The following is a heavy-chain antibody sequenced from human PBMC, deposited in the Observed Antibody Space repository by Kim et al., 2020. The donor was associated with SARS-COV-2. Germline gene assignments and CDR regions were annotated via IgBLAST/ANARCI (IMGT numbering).Heavy chain of an antibody. D-gene: IGHD3-10*01. CDR1: GFTVSSNY. Sequence: GGSLRLSCAASGFTVSSNYMSWVRQAPGKGLEWVSVIYSGGSTYYADSVKGRFTISRDNSKNTLYLQMNSLRAEDTAVYYCARGSTSWGGLWFGELALYYYYGMDVWGQGTTVTVSS. CDR3: ARGSTSWGGLWFGELALYYYYGMDV. V-gene: IGHV3-66*01. CDR2: IYSGGST. J-gene: IGHJ6*02.